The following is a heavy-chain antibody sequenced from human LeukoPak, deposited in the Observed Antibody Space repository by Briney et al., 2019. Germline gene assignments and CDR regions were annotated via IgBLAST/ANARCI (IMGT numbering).Heavy chain of an antibody. CDR2: INHSGST. D-gene: IGHD4-11*01. CDR3: AAETPTTYLDY. CDR1: GGSFSGYY. J-gene: IGHJ4*02. V-gene: IGHV4-34*01. Sequence: SETLSLTCAVYGGSFSGYYWSWIRQPPGKGLEWIGEINHSGSTNYNPSLKSRVTISVDTSKNQFSLKLSSVTAADTAVYYCAAETPTTYLDYWGQGTLVTVSS.